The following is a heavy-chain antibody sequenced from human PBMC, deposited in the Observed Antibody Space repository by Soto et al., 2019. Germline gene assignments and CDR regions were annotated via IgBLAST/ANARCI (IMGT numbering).Heavy chain of an antibody. CDR1: GSTFSTYG. Sequence: QVQLVESGGGVVQPGTSLRLSCTASGSTFSTYGMHWVRQAPGRGLEWVAVIWSDGTQKYYSDSVKGRFTISRDNSKNTLYLQLNSLRAEGKAIYYRTREADLGTTTQFDYWGQGTLVTVAS. CDR3: TREADLGTTTQFDY. D-gene: IGHD1-26*01. CDR2: IWSDGTQK. J-gene: IGHJ4*02. V-gene: IGHV3-33*08.